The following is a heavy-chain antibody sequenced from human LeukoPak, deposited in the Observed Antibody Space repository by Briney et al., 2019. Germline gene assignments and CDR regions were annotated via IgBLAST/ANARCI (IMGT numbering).Heavy chain of an antibody. CDR2: VSGSGDNT. CDR3: AKAGGSFWSGYYYFDY. J-gene: IGHJ4*02. Sequence: GGSLRLSCAASGFTFNNYAMTWVRQAPGKGLEWVSVVSGSGDNTNYADSVKGRFTISRDNSKNTLYLQMNSLRAEDTAVYYCAKAGGSFWSGYYYFDYWGQGTLVTVSS. V-gene: IGHV3-23*01. D-gene: IGHD3-3*01. CDR1: GFTFNNYA.